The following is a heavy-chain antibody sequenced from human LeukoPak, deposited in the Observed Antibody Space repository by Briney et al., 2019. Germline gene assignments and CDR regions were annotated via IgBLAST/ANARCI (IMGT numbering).Heavy chain of an antibody. CDR2: INSDGINT. CDR3: AREKIQLWLNNWFDP. V-gene: IGHV3-74*01. D-gene: IGHD5-18*01. CDR1: GFTFSNYW. J-gene: IGHJ5*02. Sequence: PGGSLRLSCAASGFTFSNYWMHWVRQAPGKGLVWVSRINSDGINTSYADSVKGRFTISRDNSKNTLYLQMNSLRAEDTAVYYCAREKIQLWLNNWFDPWGQGTLVTVPS.